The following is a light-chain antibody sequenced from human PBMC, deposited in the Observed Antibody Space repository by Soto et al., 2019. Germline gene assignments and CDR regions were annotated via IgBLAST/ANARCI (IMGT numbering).Light chain of an antibody. CDR1: QTISSSF. J-gene: IGKJ3*01. CDR2: RAS. CDR3: HQYGSCPQDT. V-gene: IGKV3-20*01. Sequence: EIVLTQSPGTLSLSPGERATLSCTASQTISSSFLAWYQQKPGQAPRLLIYRASRRAPGIPDRFGGSGSWRDFSLNISTLETEDFEVYYWHQYGSCPQDTCGPRTKVEIK.